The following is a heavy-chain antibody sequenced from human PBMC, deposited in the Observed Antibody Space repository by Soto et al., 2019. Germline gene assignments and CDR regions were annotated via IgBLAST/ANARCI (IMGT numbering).Heavy chain of an antibody. D-gene: IGHD2-15*01. Sequence: EVQLVESGGGLVQPGGSLRLSCAASGFTFSSYWMHWVRQAPGKGLVGVSRINSDGSSTRYADSVKGRFTISRDNAKNTVYLQMSSRRAEDTAVYYCVRTSLVVAAATREDYWGQGTLVTVSS. CDR1: GFTFSSYW. CDR2: INSDGSST. CDR3: VRTSLVVAAATREDY. J-gene: IGHJ4*02. V-gene: IGHV3-74*01.